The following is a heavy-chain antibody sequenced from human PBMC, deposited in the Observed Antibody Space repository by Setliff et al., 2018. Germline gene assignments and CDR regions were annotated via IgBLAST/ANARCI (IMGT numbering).Heavy chain of an antibody. CDR1: GYTFTGYY. V-gene: IGHV1-2*02. J-gene: IGHJ4*02. CDR2: INPNSGGT. D-gene: IGHD3-3*01. CDR3: ARAQSWSGGPYYFDN. Sequence: ASVKVSCKASGYTFTGYYMHWVRQAPGQGLEWMGWINPNSGGTNYAQKFQGRVTMTRNTSISTAYMDLSSLRFEDTAVYYCARAQSWSGGPYYFDNWGQGTLVTV.